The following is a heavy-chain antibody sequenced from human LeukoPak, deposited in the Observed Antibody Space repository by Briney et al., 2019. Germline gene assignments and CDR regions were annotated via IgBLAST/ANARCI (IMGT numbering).Heavy chain of an antibody. CDR3: ARGVDYGDYVWAFDI. CDR1: GGSISSYY. CDR2: IYYSGST. V-gene: IGHV4-59*01. Sequence: SETLSLTCTVSGGSISSYYWSWIRQPPGKGLEWIGYIYYSGSTNYNPSLRSRVTISVDTSKNQFSLKLSSVTAADTAVYYCARGVDYGDYVWAFDIWGQGTMVTVSS. D-gene: IGHD4-17*01. J-gene: IGHJ3*02.